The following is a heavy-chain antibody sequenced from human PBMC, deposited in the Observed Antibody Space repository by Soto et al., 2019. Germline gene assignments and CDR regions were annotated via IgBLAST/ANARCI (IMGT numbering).Heavy chain of an antibody. Sequence: SETLSLTCAVYGGSFSGYYWSGIRQSPGKGLEWIGEINHSGSTNYNPSLKSRVTISVDTSKNQFSLKLSSVTAADTAVYYCARNLRGSGCYGPTYYHYGIDVWGQGTTDTVSS. V-gene: IGHV4-34*01. D-gene: IGHD6-19*01. CDR2: INHSGST. CDR3: ARNLRGSGCYGPTYYHYGIDV. J-gene: IGHJ6*01. CDR1: GGSFSGYY.